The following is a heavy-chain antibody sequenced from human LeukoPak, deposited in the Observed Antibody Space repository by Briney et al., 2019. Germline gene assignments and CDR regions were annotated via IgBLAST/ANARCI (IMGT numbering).Heavy chain of an antibody. V-gene: IGHV3-48*01. CDR2: ISSSSSTI. CDR3: ASHLSSSAYSSFHY. D-gene: IGHD6-13*01. CDR1: GFTFSSYS. J-gene: IGHJ4*02. Sequence: GGSLRLSCAASGFTFSSYSMNWVRQAPGKGLEWVSYISSSSSTIYYADSVKGRFTISRDNAKNSLSLQMSSLRAEDTAVYYCASHLSSSAYSSFHYWGQGTLVTVSS.